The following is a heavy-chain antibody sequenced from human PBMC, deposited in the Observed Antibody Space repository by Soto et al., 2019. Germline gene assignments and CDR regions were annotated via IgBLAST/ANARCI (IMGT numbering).Heavy chain of an antibody. D-gene: IGHD3-3*01. V-gene: IGHV1-69*13. CDR3: ARGPPIFGVVREYYYYVMDF. Sequence: GASVKVSCKASGGTFSSYAISWVRQAPGQGLEWMGGIIPIFGTANYAQKFQGRVTITADESTSTAYMELSSLRSEDTAVYYCARGPPIFGVVREYYYYVMDFWGQGTKVTVSA. CDR2: IIPIFGTA. CDR1: GGTFSSYA. J-gene: IGHJ6*01.